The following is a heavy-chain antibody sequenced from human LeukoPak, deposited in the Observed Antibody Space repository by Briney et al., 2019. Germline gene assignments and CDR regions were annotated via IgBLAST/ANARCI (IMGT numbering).Heavy chain of an antibody. CDR3: AKRSGNSGGYFDY. J-gene: IGHJ4*02. Sequence: GGSLRLSCAASGFTFSSYAMSWVRQAPGKGLEWVSTIISSGAGTSVDYVKGRFTISRDNSKNTLYLQMNSLRAEDTAVYYCAKRSGNSGGYFDYWGQGTLVTLSP. V-gene: IGHV3-23*01. CDR1: GFTFSSYA. CDR2: IISSGAGT. D-gene: IGHD4-23*01.